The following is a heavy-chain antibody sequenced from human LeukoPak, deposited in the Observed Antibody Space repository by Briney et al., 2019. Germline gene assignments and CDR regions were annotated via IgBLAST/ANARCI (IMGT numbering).Heavy chain of an antibody. J-gene: IGHJ4*02. D-gene: IGHD6-19*01. Sequence: GGSLRLSCAASGFTFSSYAMSWVRQAPGKGLEWVSAISGSGGSTYYADSVKGRFTISRDNSKNTLYLQMNSLRAEDTAVYYCAKSWGWLVEDSDYFDYWGQGTLVTVSS. CDR2: ISGSGGST. CDR3: AKSWGWLVEDSDYFDY. V-gene: IGHV3-23*01. CDR1: GFTFSSYA.